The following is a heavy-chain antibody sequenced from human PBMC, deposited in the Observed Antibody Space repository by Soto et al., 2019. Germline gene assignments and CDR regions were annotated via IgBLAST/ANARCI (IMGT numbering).Heavy chain of an antibody. V-gene: IGHV1-8*01. CDR2: MNPNSGNT. CDR3: ARGIKYGAYSRWFDP. Sequence: QVQLVQSGAEVKKPGASVKVSCKASGYTFTSYDINWVRQATGQGLEYLGWMNPNSGNTAYVQKFQGRVTMTWDTSXXTAYMERISLRSEDTAVYFCARGIKYGAYSRWFDPWGQGTLVTVSS. J-gene: IGHJ5*02. CDR1: GYTFTSYD. D-gene: IGHD4-17*01.